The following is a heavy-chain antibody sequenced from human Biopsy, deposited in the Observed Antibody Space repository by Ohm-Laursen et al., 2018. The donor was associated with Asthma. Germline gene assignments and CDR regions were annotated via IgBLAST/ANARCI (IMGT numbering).Heavy chain of an antibody. CDR2: ISVYNGNT. D-gene: IGHD3-10*01. V-gene: IGHV1-18*01. Sequence: ASVKVSCKTSGYTFNSAGITWVRQAPGQGLEWMGWISVYNGNTKVAQKLQDRVTMITDTSTSTAYMELRSLRSGDTAVYFCARAVDYSHYYGIDVWGQGTTVTVSS. CDR1: GYTFNSAG. J-gene: IGHJ6*02. CDR3: ARAVDYSHYYGIDV.